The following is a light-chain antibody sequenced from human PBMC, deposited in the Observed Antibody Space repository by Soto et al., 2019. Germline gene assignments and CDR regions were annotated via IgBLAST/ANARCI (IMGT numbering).Light chain of an antibody. Sequence: DIQMTQSPSSLSASVGDRVTVTCWASQSISNWLAWYQQKPGKAPKLLIYKASSLESGVPSRFSGSGSGTEFIFTISSLQPDDFATYYCQQYNGTFGQGTKVDIK. V-gene: IGKV1-5*03. CDR3: QQYNGT. J-gene: IGKJ1*01. CDR2: KAS. CDR1: QSISNW.